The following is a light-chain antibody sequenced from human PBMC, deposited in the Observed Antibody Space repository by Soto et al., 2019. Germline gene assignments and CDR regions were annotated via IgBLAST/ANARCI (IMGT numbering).Light chain of an antibody. CDR3: QHYGCPPWT. Sequence: VLTQSQGKMTLSPGERATRSCRSSQSVSISYLAWYQQKPGQAPRLLIYGASSRATGIPDRFSGSGSGTDFTLTISRLEPEDFTVYYCQHYGCPPWTFAQVTKVDIK. J-gene: IGKJ1*01. CDR2: GAS. V-gene: IGKV3-20*01. CDR1: QSVSISY.